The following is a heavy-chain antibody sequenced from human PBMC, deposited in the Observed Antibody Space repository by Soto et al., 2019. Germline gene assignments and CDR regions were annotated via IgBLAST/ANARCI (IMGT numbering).Heavy chain of an antibody. D-gene: IGHD1-1*01. CDR3: ATWLQREHAYDV. J-gene: IGHJ3*01. Sequence: PGGSLRLSCAVVVMTFSGKKYVACVRQAPGKGLEWVSGVYDADGKYYADSVKGRFTTSRDGSKTIVYLEMNDLGPEDTAIYYCATWLQREHAYDVWGQGTTVTVSS. CDR1: VMTFSGKKY. V-gene: IGHV3-53*01. CDR2: VYDADGK.